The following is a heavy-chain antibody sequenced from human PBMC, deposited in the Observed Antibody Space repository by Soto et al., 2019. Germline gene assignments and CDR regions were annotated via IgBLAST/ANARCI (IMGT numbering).Heavy chain of an antibody. CDR2: INHDGSEQ. CDR1: GFSFRNYW. D-gene: IGHD2-15*01. Sequence: EVQLVESGGDLVQPGGSLRLSCAVSGFSFRNYWMSWVRQAPGKGLEWVANINHDGSEQNFLDSVKGRFTISRDNGKNSLFLQMNGLRAEDTAVYYCARDIGYSSCDYWGQGTLVPVSS. V-gene: IGHV3-7*01. CDR3: ARDIGYSSCDY. J-gene: IGHJ4*02.